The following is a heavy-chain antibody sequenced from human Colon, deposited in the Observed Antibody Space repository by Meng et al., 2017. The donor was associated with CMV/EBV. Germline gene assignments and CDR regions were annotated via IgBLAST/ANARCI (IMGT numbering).Heavy chain of an antibody. J-gene: IGHJ5*02. Sequence: SETLSLTCAVYGGSFSGFYWNWIRQSPGRGLEWIGEINASGRTNYNPSLQSRVSISVVTPKSQVSLEMTSVTAADTAIYYCARGRSGFSFGKFDPWGQGILVTVSS. CDR3: ARGRSGFSFGKFDP. CDR1: GGSFSGFY. CDR2: INASGRT. D-gene: IGHD5-18*01. V-gene: IGHV4-34*01.